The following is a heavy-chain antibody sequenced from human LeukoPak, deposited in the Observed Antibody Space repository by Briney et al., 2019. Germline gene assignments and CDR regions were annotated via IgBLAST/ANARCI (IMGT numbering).Heavy chain of an antibody. V-gene: IGHV1-18*01. D-gene: IGHD2-2*01. CDR2: ITAYNGNT. Sequence: VKAPCKASGYTFTSYGISGVGRAPGQGLEWMGWITAYNGNTNYAQKLQGTVTVTTDTTTRTAYMELRSLRSDDTAVYYCSLSVPADFMDVWGQGTTVTVSS. CDR3: SLSVPADFMDV. J-gene: IGHJ6*02. CDR1: GYTFTSYG.